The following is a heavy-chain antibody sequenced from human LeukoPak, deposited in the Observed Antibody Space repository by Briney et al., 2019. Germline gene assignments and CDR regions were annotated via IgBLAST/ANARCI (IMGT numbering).Heavy chain of an antibody. Sequence: GGSLRLSCAASGFTISIYWMSWVRQAPGKGLEWVANTNQNGSATYYVDSVKGRFTISRDNAKNTLFLQMNSLRAEDTAVFYCVRAGGPHTVDVWGQGTTVTVSS. CDR3: VRAGGPHTVDV. CDR1: GFTISIYW. D-gene: IGHD2-8*02. V-gene: IGHV3-7*01. CDR2: TNQNGSAT. J-gene: IGHJ6*02.